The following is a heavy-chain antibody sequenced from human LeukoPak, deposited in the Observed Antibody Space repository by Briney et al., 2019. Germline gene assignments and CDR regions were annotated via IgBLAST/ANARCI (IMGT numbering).Heavy chain of an antibody. CDR2: ISGRTGGT. CDR3: AKCGNSGCRLIDY. Sequence: GGSLRLSRAASGFTFNTNAMSWVRQAPGKGLEWVSAISGRTGGTYYADSVKGRFTISRDNSKSTLYLQMDSLRAEDTAVYYCAKCGNSGCRLIDYWGQGTLVTVSS. CDR1: GFTFNTNA. D-gene: IGHD5-12*01. V-gene: IGHV3-23*01. J-gene: IGHJ4*02.